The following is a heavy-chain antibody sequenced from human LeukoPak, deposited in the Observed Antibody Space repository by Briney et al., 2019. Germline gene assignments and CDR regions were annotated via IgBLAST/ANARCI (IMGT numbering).Heavy chain of an antibody. CDR2: INPNDGST. D-gene: IGHD5-12*01. CDR1: GYTFTSYF. J-gene: IGHJ4*02. CDR3: ARARGYSGYNPIDY. V-gene: IGHV1-46*01. Sequence: GASVKVSCKASGYTFTSYFIHRVRQAPGQGLEWMGTINPNDGSTNYAQNFQGRVTMTRDTSTNTFYMELSGLRSEDTALYFCARARGYSGYNPIDYWGQGTLVTVSS.